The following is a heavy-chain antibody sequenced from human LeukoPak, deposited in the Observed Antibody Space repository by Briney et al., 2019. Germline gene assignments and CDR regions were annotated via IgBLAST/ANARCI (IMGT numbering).Heavy chain of an antibody. Sequence: GGSLRLSCAASGFTFSSYWMHWVRQAPGKGPVWVSRINSDGSSTNYADSVKGRFTISRDNAKNTLYLQMNSLRAEDTAVYYCARDLGSGGSCYRNWGQGTLVTVSS. CDR2: INSDGSST. J-gene: IGHJ4*02. V-gene: IGHV3-74*01. CDR1: GFTFSSYW. D-gene: IGHD2-15*01. CDR3: ARDLGSGGSCYRN.